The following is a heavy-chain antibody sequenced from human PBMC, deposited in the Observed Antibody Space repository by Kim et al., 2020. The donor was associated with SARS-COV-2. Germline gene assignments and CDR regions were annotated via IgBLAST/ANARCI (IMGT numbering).Heavy chain of an antibody. J-gene: IGHJ4*02. CDR1: GGTFSSYA. Sequence: SVKVSCKASGGTFSSYAISWVRQAPGQGLEWMGGIIPIFGTANYAQKFQGRVTITADESTSTAYMELSSLRSEDTAVYYCAAHSTQTTVVTPEHYFDYWGQGTLVTVSS. CDR3: AAHSTQTTVVTPEHYFDY. V-gene: IGHV1-69*13. D-gene: IGHD4-17*01. CDR2: IIPIFGTA.